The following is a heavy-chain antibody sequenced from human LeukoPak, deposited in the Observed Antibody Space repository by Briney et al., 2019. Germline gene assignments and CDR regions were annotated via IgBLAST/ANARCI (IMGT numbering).Heavy chain of an antibody. V-gene: IGHV3-7*01. J-gene: IGHJ3*02. D-gene: IGHD6-6*01. Sequence: GRSLRLSCAASGFTFSSYGMHWVRQAPGKGLQWVANIKQDGSEKYYVDSVKGRFTISRDNAKNSLYLQMDSLRAEDTAVYYCARDTRPQGFDIWGQGTMVTVSS. CDR1: GFTFSSYG. CDR3: ARDTRPQGFDI. CDR2: IKQDGSEK.